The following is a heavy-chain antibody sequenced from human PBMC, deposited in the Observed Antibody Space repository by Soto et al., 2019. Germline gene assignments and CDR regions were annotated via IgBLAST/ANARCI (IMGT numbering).Heavy chain of an antibody. CDR1: GFTVSSNY. D-gene: IGHD6-19*01. CDR2: IYSGGST. V-gene: IGHV3-53*04. CDR3: ARDLVQVAVAGNYYYGMDV. J-gene: IGHJ6*02. Sequence: EVQLVESGGGLVQPGGSLRLSCAASGFTVSSNYMSWVRQAPGKGLEWVSVIYSGGSTYYADSVKGRFTISRHNSKITLYLQMNSLRAEDTAVYYCARDLVQVAVAGNYYYGMDVWGQGTTVTVSS.